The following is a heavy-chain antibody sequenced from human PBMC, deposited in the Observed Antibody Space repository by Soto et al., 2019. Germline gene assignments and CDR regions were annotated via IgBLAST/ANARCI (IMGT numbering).Heavy chain of an antibody. CDR2: IYSGGST. D-gene: IGHD3-3*01. CDR1: GFTGSSNY. CDR3: ARDLLNYDFWSGYSGYMDV. V-gene: IGHV3-66*01. Sequence: EVQLVESGGGLVQPGGSLRLSCAASGFTGSSNYMSWVRQAPGKGLEWVSVIYSGGSTYYADSVKGRFTISRDNSKNTLYLQMNSLRAEDTAVYYCARDLLNYDFWSGYSGYMDVWGKGTTVTVSS. J-gene: IGHJ6*03.